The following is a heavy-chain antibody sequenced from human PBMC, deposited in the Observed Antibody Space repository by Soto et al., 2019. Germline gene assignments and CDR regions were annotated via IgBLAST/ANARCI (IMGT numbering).Heavy chain of an antibody. CDR1: GGTFRNHG. V-gene: IGHV1-69*01. CDR3: ARDGTVFDSNCYYFLY. J-gene: IGHJ4*02. D-gene: IGHD3-22*01. Sequence: QVQLVQSGAEVKKPGSSVRVSCKASGGTFRNHGISWVRQAPGQGLEWVGGIIPIFGRAKYAQRFQGRVTITADQTTSRVYFEVCSLRSEDTAVYYCARDGTVFDSNCYYFLYWGQGTLVSVSS. CDR2: IIPIFGRA.